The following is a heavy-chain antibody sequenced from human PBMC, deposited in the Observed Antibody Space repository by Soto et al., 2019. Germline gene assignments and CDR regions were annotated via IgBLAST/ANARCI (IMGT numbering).Heavy chain of an antibody. CDR2: IYWDDDK. D-gene: IGHD2-21*02. CDR3: AHSRCGGDCLQSYSSHYYYGMDV. J-gene: IGHJ6*02. V-gene: IGHV2-5*02. Sequence: ITLKESGPSLVKPTQTLTLTCTFSGFSLSTGGVGVGWIRQPPGKALEWLALIYWDDDKRYSPSLGRRLTLTKDTSKNQVVLTMTNMDPVDTATYYCAHSRCGGDCLQSYSSHYYYGMDVWGQGTTVTVSS. CDR1: GFSLSTGGVG.